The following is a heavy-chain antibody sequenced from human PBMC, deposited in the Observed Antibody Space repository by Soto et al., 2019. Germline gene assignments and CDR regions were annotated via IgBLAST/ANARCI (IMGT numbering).Heavy chain of an antibody. CDR2: IIPIFGTA. Sequence: QVQLVQSGAEVKKPGSSVKVSCKASGGTFSSYAISWVRQAPGQGLEWMGGIIPIFGTANYAQKFQGRVTITPDESTSTAYMELSSLRSEDTTVYYCARGGDREPELHVRYSFQHWGQGTLITVSS. D-gene: IGHD1-26*01. CDR1: GGTFSSYA. J-gene: IGHJ1*01. V-gene: IGHV1-69*05. CDR3: ARGGDREPELHVRYSFQH.